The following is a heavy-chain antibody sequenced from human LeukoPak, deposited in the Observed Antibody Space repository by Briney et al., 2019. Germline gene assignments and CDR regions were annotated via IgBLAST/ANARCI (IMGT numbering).Heavy chain of an antibody. Sequence: GGSLRLSCAASGFTFSDAWMYWVRQAPGKGLEWVGHIKSEVDGVTTDYTAPVKGRFTISRDDSKDTLYLQMNSLKTEDTAVYYCTTDAPYYYGSGSKTDAFDLWGQGTRVTVSS. CDR2: IKSEVDGVTT. CDR3: TTDAPYYYGSGSKTDAFDL. D-gene: IGHD3-10*01. J-gene: IGHJ3*01. V-gene: IGHV3-15*01. CDR1: GFTFSDAW.